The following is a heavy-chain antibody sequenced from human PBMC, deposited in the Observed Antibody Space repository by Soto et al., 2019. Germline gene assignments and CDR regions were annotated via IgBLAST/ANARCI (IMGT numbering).Heavy chain of an antibody. D-gene: IGHD3-10*01. CDR2: ISYDGSNK. V-gene: IGHV3-30*18. J-gene: IGHJ4*02. CDR3: AKDGWPVLWFGEPYYFDY. Sequence: GGSLRLSCAASGFTFSSYGMHWVRQAPGKGLEWVAVISYDGSNKYYADSVKGRFTISRDNSKNTLYLQMNSLRAEDTAVYYCAKDGWPVLWFGEPYYFDYWGQGTLVTVSS. CDR1: GFTFSSYG.